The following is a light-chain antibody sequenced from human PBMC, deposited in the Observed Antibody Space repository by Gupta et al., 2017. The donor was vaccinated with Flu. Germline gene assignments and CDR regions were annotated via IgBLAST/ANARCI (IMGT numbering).Light chain of an antibody. Sequence: EIVRTHSRDPLAVSLGERATINCKSRQSVLHGPNNKNYIAWDQQKPGQPPKLLIYWASTREPGVPDRFSGSGSWTNFTPPISSRQAEDVAVYHCQQDDYTFPHSFGQGTKLEIK. V-gene: IGKV4-1*01. CDR1: QSVLHGPNNKNY. J-gene: IGKJ2*03. CDR2: WAS. CDR3: QQDDYTFPHS.